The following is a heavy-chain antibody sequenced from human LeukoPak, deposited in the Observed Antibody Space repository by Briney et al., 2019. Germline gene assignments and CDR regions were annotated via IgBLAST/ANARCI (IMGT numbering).Heavy chain of an antibody. J-gene: IGHJ4*02. Sequence: PSETLSLTCTVSGGSISSGDYYWSWIRQPPGKGLEWIGYIYYSGSTNYNPSLKSRVTISVDTPKNQFSLKLSSVTAADTAVYYCARDYYDSSGYYISYWGQGTLVTVSS. CDR2: IYYSGST. CDR3: ARDYYDSSGYYISY. D-gene: IGHD3-22*01. V-gene: IGHV4-61*08. CDR1: GGSISSGDYY.